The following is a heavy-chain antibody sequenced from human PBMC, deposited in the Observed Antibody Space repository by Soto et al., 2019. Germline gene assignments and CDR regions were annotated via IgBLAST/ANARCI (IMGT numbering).Heavy chain of an antibody. Sequence: SETLSLTCTVSGGSISSYYWSWIRQPPGKGLEWIGYIYYSGSTNYNPSLKSRVTISVDTSKNQFSLKLSSVTAADTAVYYCARMLLYYYDSSGYSYLDYWGQGTLVTVSS. V-gene: IGHV4-59*08. CDR1: GGSISSYY. J-gene: IGHJ4*02. CDR2: IYYSGST. D-gene: IGHD3-22*01. CDR3: ARMLLYYYDSSGYSYLDY.